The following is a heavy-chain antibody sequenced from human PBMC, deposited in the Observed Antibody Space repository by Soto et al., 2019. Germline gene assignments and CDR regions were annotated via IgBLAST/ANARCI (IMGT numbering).Heavy chain of an antibody. CDR2: IYYSGST. V-gene: IGHV4-59*08. CDR1: GGSISNYY. J-gene: IGHJ4*02. CDR3: GRRWGRNFDY. D-gene: IGHD3-16*01. Sequence: SETLSLTCTVSGGSISNYYWSWIRQPPGKGLEWIGYIYYSGSTNYNPSLKSRVTLSVDTSKNQFSLKLRSVTAADTAVYYCGRRWGRNFDYWGQGTLVTVSS.